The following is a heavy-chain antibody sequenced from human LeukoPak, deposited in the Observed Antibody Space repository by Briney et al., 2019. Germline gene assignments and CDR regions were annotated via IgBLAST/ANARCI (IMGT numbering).Heavy chain of an antibody. Sequence: SETLSLTCTVYGGSISTYYWSWIRQPPGKGLEWIGYIYYSGNTKYNPSLKSRVTISVDTSKNQFSLKLSSVTAADTAVYYCARIVATIRGDYYYYMDVWGKGTTVTISS. CDR1: GGSISTYY. D-gene: IGHD5-12*01. V-gene: IGHV4-59*08. CDR2: IYYSGNT. CDR3: ARIVATIRGDYYYYMDV. J-gene: IGHJ6*03.